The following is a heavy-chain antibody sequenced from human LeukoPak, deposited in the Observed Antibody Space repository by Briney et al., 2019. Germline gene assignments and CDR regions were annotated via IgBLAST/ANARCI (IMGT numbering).Heavy chain of an antibody. CDR1: GFTFSSYT. D-gene: IGHD3-9*01. J-gene: IGHJ4*02. V-gene: IGHV3-64D*06. Sequence: TGGTLRLSCSASGFTFSSYTVHWVRQAPGKGLEFVSAITSTGGNTDYADSVTGRFTLSRDNSKNTLYLQMSSLRAEDTVVYYCVIVRGYFDSSGTDYWGQGTLVTVSS. CDR3: VIVRGYFDSSGTDY. CDR2: ITSTGGNT.